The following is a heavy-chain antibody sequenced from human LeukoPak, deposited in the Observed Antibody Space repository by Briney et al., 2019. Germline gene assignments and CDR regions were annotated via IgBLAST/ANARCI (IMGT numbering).Heavy chain of an antibody. Sequence: GESLKISCKGSGYSFTSYWISWVRQMPGKGLEWMGRIDPSDSYTNYSPSFQGHVTISADKSISTAYLQWSSLKASDTAMHYCASSDLGYCSSTSCYYYYGMDVWGQGTTVTVSS. J-gene: IGHJ6*02. CDR3: ASSDLGYCSSTSCYYYYGMDV. CDR2: IDPSDSYT. CDR1: GYSFTSYW. D-gene: IGHD2-2*01. V-gene: IGHV5-10-1*01.